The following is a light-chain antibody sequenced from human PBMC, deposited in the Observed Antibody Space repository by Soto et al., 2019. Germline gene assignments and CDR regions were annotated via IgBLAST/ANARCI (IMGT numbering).Light chain of an antibody. J-gene: IGLJ1*01. CDR3: SSYAGSNKGDV. CDR2: EVS. CDR1: SSDVGGYNY. V-gene: IGLV2-8*01. Sequence: QSVLTQPPSASGSPGQSVTISCTGTSSDVGGYNYVSWYQQHPGKAPKLMIYEVSKRPSGVPDRFSGSKSGNTASLTVSGLQAEDEADYYCSSYAGSNKGDVFGTGTKATVL.